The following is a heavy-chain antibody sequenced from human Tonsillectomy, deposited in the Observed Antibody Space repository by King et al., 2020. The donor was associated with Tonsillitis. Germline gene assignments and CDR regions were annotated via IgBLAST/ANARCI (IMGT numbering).Heavy chain of an antibody. CDR2: ISSNGGRT. CDR3: VNGGLAAAGTRAVYYFDY. V-gene: IGHV3-64D*06. J-gene: IGHJ4*02. D-gene: IGHD6-13*01. Sequence: VQLVESGGGLVQPGGSLRLSCSASGFTFSSYAMHWVRQAPGKGLEYVSAISSNGGRTYYADSEKGTFNISRDNSEKKLYLQMSSLRAEDTAVYYCVNGGLAAAGTRAVYYFDYWGQGTLVTVSS. CDR1: GFTFSSYA.